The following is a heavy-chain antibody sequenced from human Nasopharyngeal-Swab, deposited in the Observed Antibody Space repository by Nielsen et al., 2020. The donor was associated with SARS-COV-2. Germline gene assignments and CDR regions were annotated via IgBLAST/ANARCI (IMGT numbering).Heavy chain of an antibody. V-gene: IGHV4-30-4*01. CDR2: IYYSGST. J-gene: IGHJ4*02. Sequence: RQAPGKGLEWIGYIYYSGSTYYNPSLKSRVTISVDTSKNQFSLKLSSVTAADTAVYYCARVFPDYYDSSGYLDYWGQGTLVTVS. D-gene: IGHD3-22*01. CDR3: ARVFPDYYDSSGYLDY.